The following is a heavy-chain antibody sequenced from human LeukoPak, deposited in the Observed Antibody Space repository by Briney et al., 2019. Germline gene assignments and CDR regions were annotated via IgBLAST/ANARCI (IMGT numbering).Heavy chain of an antibody. J-gene: IGHJ5*02. CDR2: IYYSGST. V-gene: IGHV4-39*07. D-gene: IGHD3-3*01. Sequence: SETLSLTCTVSGGSISSSSYYWGWIRQPPGKGLEWIGSIYYSGSTYYNPSLKSRVTISVDTSKNQFSLKLSSVTAADTAVYYCARGRSYDFWSGYYTGENWFDPWGQGTLVTASS. CDR3: ARGRSYDFWSGYYTGENWFDP. CDR1: GGSISSSSYY.